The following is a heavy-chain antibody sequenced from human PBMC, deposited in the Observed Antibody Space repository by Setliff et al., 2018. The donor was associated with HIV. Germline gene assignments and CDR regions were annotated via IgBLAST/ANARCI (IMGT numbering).Heavy chain of an antibody. CDR2: IYSDGST. CDR3: ARSRPYNSALDY. V-gene: IGHV3-66*02. CDR1: GFTVSSNY. D-gene: IGHD6-25*01. J-gene: IGHJ4*02. Sequence: GGSLRLSCAASGFTVSSNYMNWVRQAPGKGLEWVSIIYSDGSTYHRDSVKGRFTLSRDNSKNTVYLQVGSLRPDDTAMYYCARSRPYNSALDYWGQGTLVTVSS.